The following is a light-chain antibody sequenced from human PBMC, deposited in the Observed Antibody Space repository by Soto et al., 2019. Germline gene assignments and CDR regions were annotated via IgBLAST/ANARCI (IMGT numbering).Light chain of an antibody. CDR1: SRDVGGYNY. Sequence: QSVLTQPASVSGSPGQSITISCTGTSRDVGGYNYVSWHQQHPGKAPKVIITEVSNRPSGVSNRFSGSKSGNTASLTISGLQAEDEADYYCSSYATGATWVFGGGTKLTVL. CDR2: EVS. CDR3: SSYATGATWV. J-gene: IGLJ3*02. V-gene: IGLV2-14*01.